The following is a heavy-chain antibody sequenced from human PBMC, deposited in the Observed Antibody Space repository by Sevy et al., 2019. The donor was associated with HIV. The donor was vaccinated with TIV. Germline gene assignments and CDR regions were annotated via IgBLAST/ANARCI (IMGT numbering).Heavy chain of an antibody. Sequence: GGSLRLSCTASGFTFSSYAMYWVRQAPGKGLEWVAVISYDGNNKDYADSVKGRFTISRDNSKNSLYLQMNSLRVEDTAVYYCASHYYESTGYYFPLDYWGQGTLVTVSS. CDR2: ISYDGNNK. V-gene: IGHV3-30*04. J-gene: IGHJ4*02. D-gene: IGHD3-22*01. CDR3: ASHYYESTGYYFPLDY. CDR1: GFTFSSYA.